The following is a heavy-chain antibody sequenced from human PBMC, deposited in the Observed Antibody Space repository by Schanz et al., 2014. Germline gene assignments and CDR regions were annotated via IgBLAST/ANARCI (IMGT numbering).Heavy chain of an antibody. J-gene: IGHJ3*02. CDR1: GFTFSRYW. Sequence: EVQLVESGGGLVQPGGSLRLCCVASGFTFSRYWMTWVRQAPGKGLEWVAVIYSGGSTFYTDSVKGRFTISRDNSKNTLYLQMNSLIAEDTAVYYCAKCIGWYGRCAFDIWGQGTMVTVSS. CDR2: IYSGGST. CDR3: AKCIGWYGRCAFDI. D-gene: IGHD6-19*01. V-gene: IGHV3-66*01.